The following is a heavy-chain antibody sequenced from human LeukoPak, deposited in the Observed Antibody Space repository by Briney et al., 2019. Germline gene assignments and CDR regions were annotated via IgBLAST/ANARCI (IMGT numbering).Heavy chain of an antibody. Sequence: GGSLRLSCAGSGFTFNNYAMSWVRQAPGKGLEWVSAISGGGGTTYYADSVKGRFTMSRDNSKDTLYLQMSGLRAEDTAVYFCAKDSPWYDSSTYYYFDYWGQGTLVTVSS. V-gene: IGHV3-23*01. CDR1: GFTFNNYA. CDR2: ISGGGGTT. J-gene: IGHJ4*02. CDR3: AKDSPWYDSSTYYYFDY. D-gene: IGHD3-22*01.